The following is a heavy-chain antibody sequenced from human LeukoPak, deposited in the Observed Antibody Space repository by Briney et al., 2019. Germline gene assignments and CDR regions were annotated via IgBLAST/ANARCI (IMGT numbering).Heavy chain of an antibody. J-gene: IGHJ4*02. Sequence: GESLKISCKGSGYSFTTYWIGWVRQLPGKGLEWMGIIYPGDSDARYSPSFQGRVTISADKSISTAYLQWSTLKASDTAVYYCATPTLGTIGEYLFDYWGQGTLVTVS. D-gene: IGHD1-7*01. CDR1: GYSFTTYW. V-gene: IGHV5-51*01. CDR2: IYPGDSDA. CDR3: ATPTLGTIGEYLFDY.